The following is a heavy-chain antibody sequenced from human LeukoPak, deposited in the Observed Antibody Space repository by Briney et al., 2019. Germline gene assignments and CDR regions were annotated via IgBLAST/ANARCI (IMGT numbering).Heavy chain of an antibody. J-gene: IGHJ4*02. V-gene: IGHV1-3*01. CDR2: INAGSTNT. CDR1: GYTFTSYT. CDR3: ARERRDGYNFGDY. D-gene: IGHD5-24*01. Sequence: GASVKVSCKASGYTFTSYTIHWVRQAPGQRLEWMGWINAGSTNTKYSQKFQGRVTITRDTSASTAYMELSSLRSEDTAVYYCARERRDGYNFGDYWGQGTLVTVSS.